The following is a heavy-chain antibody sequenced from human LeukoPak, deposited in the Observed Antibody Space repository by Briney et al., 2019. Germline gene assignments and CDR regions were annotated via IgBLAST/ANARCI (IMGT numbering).Heavy chain of an antibody. J-gene: IGHJ3*02. V-gene: IGHV3-15*01. CDR1: GFTFSNAW. CDR3: ATHIPWDI. Sequence: SGGSLRLSYVVSGFTFSNAWMTWVRQAPGRGLEWVGRIKSKIDGGTTEYDAPVKGRFSISRDDSKDTMYLQMNSLKSDDTAVYYCATHIPWDIWGQGTMVTVSS. D-gene: IGHD2-21*01. CDR2: IKSKIDGGTT.